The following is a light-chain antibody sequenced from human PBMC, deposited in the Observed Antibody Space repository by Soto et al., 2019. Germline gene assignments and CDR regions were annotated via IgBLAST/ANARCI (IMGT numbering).Light chain of an antibody. J-gene: IGKJ5*01. CDR3: QQYGSSPLVT. V-gene: IGKV3-20*01. Sequence: EIVLTQSPGTLSLSPGERATLSCRASQSVSSSYLAWYQQKPGQAPRLLIYGASSRATGIPDRFSGSGSGTDFTLTISRLEPEDFAVYSCQQYGSSPLVTFGQGHDWRL. CDR1: QSVSSSY. CDR2: GAS.